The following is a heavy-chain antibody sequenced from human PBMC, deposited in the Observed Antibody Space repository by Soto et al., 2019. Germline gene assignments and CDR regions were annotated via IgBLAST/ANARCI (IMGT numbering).Heavy chain of an antibody. CDR3: ARPRGDYGMDV. D-gene: IGHD3-10*01. J-gene: IGHJ6*02. V-gene: IGHV5-51*01. CDR1: GYIFSIYW. CDR2: IYPGDSDT. Sequence: PGESLKISCKGSGYIFSIYWIGWVRQVPGKGLEWMGIIYPGDSDTRYNPSFQGQVTISVDKSTSTAYLRWNSLKASDTAMYYCARPRGDYGMDVWGQGTTVTVSS.